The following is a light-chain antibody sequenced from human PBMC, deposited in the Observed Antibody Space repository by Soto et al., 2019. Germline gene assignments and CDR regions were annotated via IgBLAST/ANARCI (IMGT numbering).Light chain of an antibody. CDR2: GAS. CDR1: RHVSSNY. V-gene: IGKV3-20*01. CDR3: QQYIASPYT. J-gene: IGKJ2*01. Sequence: GFCHSPCALPLSTAKRATLSCRASRHVSSNYLAWYQQKPGQAPRRLIYGASSRATGIPDRFSGSGYGTDFTLTISRLEPEYFAVYYCQQYIASPYTFGEGTKVDIK.